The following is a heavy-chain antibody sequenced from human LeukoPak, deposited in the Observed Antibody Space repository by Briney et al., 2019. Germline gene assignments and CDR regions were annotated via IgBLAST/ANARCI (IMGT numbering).Heavy chain of an antibody. CDR1: GFTFSSYW. J-gene: IGHJ4*02. CDR3: ARGFGELLEGYYFDY. D-gene: IGHD3-10*01. Sequence: GGSLRLSCAASGFTFSSYWTSWVRQAPGKGLEWVANIKQDGSQKYYVDSVKGRFTISRDNSKNTLYHQMNSLRAEDTAVYYCARGFGELLEGYYFDYWGQGTLVTVSS. CDR2: IKQDGSQK. V-gene: IGHV3-7*04.